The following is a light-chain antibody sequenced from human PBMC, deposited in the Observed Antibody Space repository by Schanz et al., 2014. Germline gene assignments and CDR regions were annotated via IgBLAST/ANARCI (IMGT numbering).Light chain of an antibody. CDR3: QHCYNTPLT. Sequence: IQLTQSPSSLSASVGDRVTISCRASEDITVFLAWYQQRPGQAPKLLIYAASILQSGVPSRFSGSGSGTEFSLTISSLQPEDFATYYCQHCYNTPLTFGQGTRLEIK. V-gene: IGKV1-9*01. J-gene: IGKJ5*01. CDR2: AAS. CDR1: EDITVF.